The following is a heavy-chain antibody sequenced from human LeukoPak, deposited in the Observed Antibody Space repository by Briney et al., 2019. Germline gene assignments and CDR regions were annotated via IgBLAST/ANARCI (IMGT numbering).Heavy chain of an antibody. CDR1: GFTFSSYA. CDR2: ISGSGGST. Sequence: GGSLRLSCAASGFTFSSYAMSWVRQAPGKWLEWVSAISGSGGSTYYADSVKGRFTISRDNSKNTLYLQMNSLRAEDTAVYYRAKDLRSSSWYCYFDYWGQGTLVTVSS. CDR3: AKDLRSSSWYCYFDY. D-gene: IGHD6-13*01. V-gene: IGHV3-23*01. J-gene: IGHJ4*02.